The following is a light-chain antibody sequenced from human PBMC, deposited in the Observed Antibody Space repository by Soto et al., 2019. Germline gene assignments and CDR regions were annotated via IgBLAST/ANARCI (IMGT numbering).Light chain of an antibody. J-gene: IGKJ1*01. CDR1: QSVSSN. Sequence: TQSAAALSVYTGERATFSSWASQSVSSNLTWYQQKPGQAPRLLIYGASIRATGIPARFSGSGSGTEFTLTISSLQSEDFAVYDCQPYNTWPPWTLGQGTKVDI. V-gene: IGKV3-15*01. CDR2: GAS. CDR3: QPYNTWPPWT.